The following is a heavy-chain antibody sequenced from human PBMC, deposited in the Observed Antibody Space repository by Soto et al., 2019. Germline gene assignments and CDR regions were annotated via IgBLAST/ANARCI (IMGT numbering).Heavy chain of an antibody. Sequence: PGGSLRLSCAASGFTFSNYGMHWVRQAPGKGLEWVAVIWSDGSKKYYADSVEGRFTISRDISKNTLYLQMNSLRAEDTAVYYCAREDCSGGSCPNYWGQGTLVTVSS. V-gene: IGHV3-33*01. CDR1: GFTFSNYG. CDR3: AREDCSGGSCPNY. J-gene: IGHJ4*02. D-gene: IGHD2-15*01. CDR2: IWSDGSKK.